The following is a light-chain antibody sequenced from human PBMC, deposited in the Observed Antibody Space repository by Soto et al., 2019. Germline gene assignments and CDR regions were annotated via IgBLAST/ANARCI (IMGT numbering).Light chain of an antibody. CDR1: SSDVGHYNY. J-gene: IGLJ2*01. CDR3: TSYTTSSTVV. V-gene: IGLV2-14*03. Sequence: QSVLTQPASVSGSPGQSITVSCTGTSSDVGHYNYVSWYQRHPGKAPKLMIYDVSNRPSGVSDRFSGSKSGNTASLTISGLQAEDEADYYCTSYTTSSTVVFGGGTKVTVL. CDR2: DVS.